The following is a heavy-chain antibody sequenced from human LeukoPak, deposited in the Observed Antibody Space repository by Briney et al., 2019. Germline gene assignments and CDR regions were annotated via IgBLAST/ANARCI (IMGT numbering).Heavy chain of an antibody. V-gene: IGHV3-20*01. CDR2: INRNGGST. J-gene: IGHJ3*02. CDR1: GFTFDDYG. Sequence: GGSLRLSCAASGFTFDDYGMSWVRQAPGKGLEWVSGINRNGGSTGFADSVKGRFTISRDNAKNSLYLQMNSLRAEDTALYHCARSPRDILTDAFDIWGQGTMVTVSS. CDR3: ARSPRDILTDAFDI.